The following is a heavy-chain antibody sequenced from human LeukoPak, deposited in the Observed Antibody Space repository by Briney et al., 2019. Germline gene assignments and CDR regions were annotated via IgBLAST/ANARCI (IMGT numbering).Heavy chain of an antibody. V-gene: IGHV4-39*01. Sequence: ASETLSLTCTVSGGSISSSSHYWGWIRQPPGKGLEWIGSLYYSGSTYYNPFLKSRVTISVDTSKNQFSLNLSSVTAADTAVYYCARHPGQWEPLDSWGQGTLVTVSS. CDR2: LYYSGST. CDR3: ARHPGQWEPLDS. D-gene: IGHD1-26*01. J-gene: IGHJ4*02. CDR1: GGSISSSSHY.